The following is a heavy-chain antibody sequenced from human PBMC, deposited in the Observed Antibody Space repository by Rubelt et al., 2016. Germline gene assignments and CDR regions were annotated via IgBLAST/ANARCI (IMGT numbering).Heavy chain of an antibody. V-gene: IGHV6-1*01. J-gene: IGHJ3*02. CDR3: ASTPGLYDAFDI. D-gene: IGHD2-15*01. CDR2: TYYRSKWYN. Sequence: RGLEWLGRTYYRSKWYNDYAVSVKSRITINPDTSKNQFSLQLNSVTPEDTAVYYCASTPGLYDAFDIWGQGTMVTVSS.